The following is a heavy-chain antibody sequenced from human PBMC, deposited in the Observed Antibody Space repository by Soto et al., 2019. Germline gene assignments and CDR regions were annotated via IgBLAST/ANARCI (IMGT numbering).Heavy chain of an antibody. CDR1: GGSISSSSYY. CDR3: ARGDLHLLRILEWSTYYYYMDV. Sequence: SETLSLTCTVSGGSISSSSYYWGWIRQPPGKGQEWIGSIYYSGSTYYNQSLKSRVTISVDTSKNQFSLKLSSVTAADTAVYYCARGDLHLLRILEWSTYYYYMDVRGKGTTVTVSS. D-gene: IGHD3-3*01. V-gene: IGHV4-39*01. CDR2: IYYSGST. J-gene: IGHJ6*03.